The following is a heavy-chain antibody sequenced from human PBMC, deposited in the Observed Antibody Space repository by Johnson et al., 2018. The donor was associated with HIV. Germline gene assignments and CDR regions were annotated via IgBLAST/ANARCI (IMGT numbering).Heavy chain of an antibody. CDR3: AREVGNAGAFDI. CDR2: INWNGGST. D-gene: IGHD1-26*01. Sequence: VQLVESGGGVVQPGGSLRLSCAASGFTFDDYGMSWVRQAPGKGLEWVSGINWNGGSTYYADSVKGRFTISRDNSKNTLYLQMNSLRAEDTAVYYCAREVGNAGAFDIWGQGTMVTVSS. CDR1: GFTFDDYG. J-gene: IGHJ3*02. V-gene: IGHV3-20*04.